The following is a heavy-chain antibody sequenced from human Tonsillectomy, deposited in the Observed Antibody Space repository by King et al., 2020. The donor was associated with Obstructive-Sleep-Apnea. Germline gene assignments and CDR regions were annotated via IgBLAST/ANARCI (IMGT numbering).Heavy chain of an antibody. D-gene: IGHD1-26*01. CDR2: ISVDGSNK. J-gene: IGHJ6*02. CDR3: AKRTLPWESYGMDV. CDR1: GFTFSSYG. Sequence: QLVESGGGVVQPGRSLRLSCAASGFTFSSYGMQWVRQAPGKGLEWVAVISVDGSNKYYADSVKGRFTISRDNSKTTLNLQMNTLRVEDTAVYYCAKRTLPWESYGMDVWGQGTTVIVSS. V-gene: IGHV3-30*18.